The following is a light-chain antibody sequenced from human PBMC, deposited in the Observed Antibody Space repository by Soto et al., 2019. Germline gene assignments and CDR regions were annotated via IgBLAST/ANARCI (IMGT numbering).Light chain of an antibody. J-gene: IGKJ1*01. CDR2: AAS. Sequence: DIQMTQSPSSLSASVGDRVTITCRASQSISSYLNWYQQKPGKAPKLLIYAASSLQSGVPARFNGSGSGTDFTLTISSLQPADCANYYCQQSYSTPRTFGQGTKVEIK. V-gene: IGKV1-39*01. CDR3: QQSYSTPRT. CDR1: QSISSY.